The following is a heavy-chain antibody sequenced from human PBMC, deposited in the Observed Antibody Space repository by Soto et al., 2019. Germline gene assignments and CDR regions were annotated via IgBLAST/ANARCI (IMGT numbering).Heavy chain of an antibody. CDR3: AKDTTGGMDV. CDR2: ISYDGSNK. Sequence: PGGSLRLSCAASGFTFSSYGMHWVRQAPGKGLEWVAVISYDGSNKYYADSVKGRFTISRDNSKNTLYLQMNSLRAEDTAVYYCAKDTTGGMDVWGQGTTVTVSS. D-gene: IGHD1-26*01. J-gene: IGHJ6*02. CDR1: GFTFSSYG. V-gene: IGHV3-30*18.